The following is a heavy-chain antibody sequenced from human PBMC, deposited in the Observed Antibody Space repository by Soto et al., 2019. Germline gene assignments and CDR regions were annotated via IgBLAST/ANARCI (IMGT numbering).Heavy chain of an antibody. V-gene: IGHV4-59*01. CDR3: ARGGFDP. CDR1: GGSINSYY. CDR2: IYYSGST. J-gene: IGHJ5*02. Sequence: SETLSLTCTVSGGSINSYYWSWIRQPPGKGLEWIGYIYYSGSTNYNPSLKSRVTISVDTSKNQFSLKLSSVTAADTAVYYCARGGFDPWGKGTLVTVSS.